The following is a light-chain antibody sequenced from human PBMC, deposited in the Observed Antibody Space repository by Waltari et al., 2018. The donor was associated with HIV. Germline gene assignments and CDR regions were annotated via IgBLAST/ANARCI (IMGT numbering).Light chain of an antibody. Sequence: QSVLTQPPSASGTPGTRVTISCSGSSANVGNTVYWYQQLPGTAPKVLIYRDNQRPSGVPDRFSGSRSGTSASLDVSGLRSEDEANYFCAAWDDILSGWVFGGGTKLTVL. J-gene: IGLJ3*02. V-gene: IGLV1-47*01. CDR2: RDN. CDR1: SANVGNT. CDR3: AAWDDILSGWV.